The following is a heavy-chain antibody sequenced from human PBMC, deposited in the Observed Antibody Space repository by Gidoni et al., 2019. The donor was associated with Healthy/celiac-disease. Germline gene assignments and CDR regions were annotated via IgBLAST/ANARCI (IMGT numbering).Heavy chain of an antibody. CDR2: ISSSSSYI. J-gene: IGHJ6*02. CDR1: GFTFSRYS. V-gene: IGHV3-21*01. Sequence: EVQLVESGGGLVKPGGSLRLSCAASGFTFSRYSMNWVRQAPGKVLEWVSSISSSSSYIYYADSVKGRFTISRDNAKNSLYLQMNSLRAEDTAVYYCARGDYGDYDYYGMDVWGQGTTVTVSS. CDR3: ARGDYGDYDYYGMDV. D-gene: IGHD4-17*01.